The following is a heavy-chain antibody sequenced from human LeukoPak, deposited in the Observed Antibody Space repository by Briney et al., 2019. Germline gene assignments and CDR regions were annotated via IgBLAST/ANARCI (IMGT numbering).Heavy chain of an antibody. D-gene: IGHD2-2*02. CDR1: GFTFSSYS. Sequence: GGSLRLSCAASGFTFSSYSMNWVRQAPGKGLEWVSSISSSSSYIYYADSVKGRFTISRDNAKNSPYLQMNSLRAEDTAVYYCARDSIVVVPAAINWGQGTLVTVSS. CDR2: ISSSSSYI. CDR3: ARDSIVVVPAAIN. V-gene: IGHV3-21*01. J-gene: IGHJ4*02.